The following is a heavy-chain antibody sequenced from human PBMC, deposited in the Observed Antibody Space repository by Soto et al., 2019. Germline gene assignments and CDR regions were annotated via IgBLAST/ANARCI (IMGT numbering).Heavy chain of an antibody. CDR1: GGSISSYY. V-gene: IGHV4-4*07. CDR3: ARETYYDSSGYFQGWFDP. CDR2: IYTSGST. Sequence: PSETLSLTCTVSGGSISSYYWSWIRQPAGKGLEWIGRIYTSGSTNYNPSLKSRVTMSVDTSKNQFSLKLSSVTAADTAVYYCARETYYDSSGYFQGWFDPWGQGTLVTSPQ. D-gene: IGHD3-22*01. J-gene: IGHJ5*02.